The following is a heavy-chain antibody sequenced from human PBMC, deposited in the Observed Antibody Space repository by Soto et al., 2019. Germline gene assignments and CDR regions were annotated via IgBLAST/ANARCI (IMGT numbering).Heavy chain of an antibody. CDR3: SRAIVVTIGGMDV. Sequence: PSETLSLTCTVSGGSISSADYYWGWVRQPPGKGLEWIGYIYYSGSTFFNPSLKSRVTISKDTSRNQFSLRLNSVTAADTAVYYCSRAIVVTIGGMDVCGQGTTVTLSS. CDR2: IYYSGST. J-gene: IGHJ6*02. CDR1: GGSISSADYY. V-gene: IGHV4-30-4*01. D-gene: IGHD5-12*01.